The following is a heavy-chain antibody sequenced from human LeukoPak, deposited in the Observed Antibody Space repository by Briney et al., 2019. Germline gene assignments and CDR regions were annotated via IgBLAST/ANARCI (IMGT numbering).Heavy chain of an antibody. CDR3: VSDYYGSGSYDY. J-gene: IGHJ4*02. CDR2: IIPIFGTA. V-gene: IGHV1-69*13. CDR1: GGTFSSYA. Sequence: SVKVSCKASGGTFSSYAISWVRQAPGQGLEWMGGIIPIFGTANYAQKFQGRVTITADESTSTAYMELSSLRSEDTAVYYCVSDYYGSGSYDYWGQGTLVTVSS. D-gene: IGHD3-10*01.